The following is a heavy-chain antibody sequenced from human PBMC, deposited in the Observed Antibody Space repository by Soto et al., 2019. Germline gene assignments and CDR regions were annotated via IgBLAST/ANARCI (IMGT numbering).Heavy chain of an antibody. Sequence: QVPLVESGGGVVQPGRSLRLSCAASGFSFSSYAMHWVRQAPGKGLEWVAVISYDGSNKYYANSVKGRFTISRDNSKNTLYLHMNSLRAEDTAVYYCARPLWRDDYNWGYFDLWGRGTLVTVSS. J-gene: IGHJ2*01. V-gene: IGHV3-30-3*01. CDR2: ISYDGSNK. D-gene: IGHD4-4*01. CDR3: ARPLWRDDYNWGYFDL. CDR1: GFSFSSYA.